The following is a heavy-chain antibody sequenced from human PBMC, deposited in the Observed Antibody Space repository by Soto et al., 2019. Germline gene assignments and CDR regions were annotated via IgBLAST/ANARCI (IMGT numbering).Heavy chain of an antibody. V-gene: IGHV4-31*03. J-gene: IGHJ4*02. CDR1: GGSISSGGYY. CDR3: ARGRKLLRIFDY. CDR2: IYYSGST. Sequence: TSETLSLTCTVSGGSISSGGYYWSWIRQHPGKGLEWIGYIYYSGSTYYNPSLKSRVTISVDTSKNQFSLKLNSVTAADTAVYYCARGRKLLRIFDYWGQGTLVTVSS. D-gene: IGHD3-22*01.